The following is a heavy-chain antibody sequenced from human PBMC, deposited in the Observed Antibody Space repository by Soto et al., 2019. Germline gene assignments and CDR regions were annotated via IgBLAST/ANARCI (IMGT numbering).Heavy chain of an antibody. V-gene: IGHV1-8*01. J-gene: IGHJ5*02. CDR1: GDTFTSYD. Sequence: GASVKVSCKASGDTFTSYDINWVRQATGQGLEWMGWMNPNSGNTGYAQKFQGRVTMTRNTSISTAYMELSSLRSEDTAVYYCARGLFCSSTSCVNWFDPWGQGTLVTVSS. CDR2: MNPNSGNT. D-gene: IGHD2-2*01. CDR3: ARGLFCSSTSCVNWFDP.